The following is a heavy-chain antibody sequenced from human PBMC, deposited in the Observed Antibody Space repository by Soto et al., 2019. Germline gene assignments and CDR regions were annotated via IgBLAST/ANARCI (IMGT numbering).Heavy chain of an antibody. Sequence: EVQMLESGGDLVQPGGSLRLSCVASGFTFNSYAINWVRQAPGKVLEWVSGVNGGGLSTFYADSVKGRFTISRDNSKNTVYLQRNNLRAEDAALYDCAKELTITTKGAFDIWGQGTMVTVSS. D-gene: IGHD3-10*01. CDR2: VNGGGLST. V-gene: IGHV3-23*01. CDR1: GFTFNSYA. J-gene: IGHJ3*02. CDR3: AKELTITTKGAFDI.